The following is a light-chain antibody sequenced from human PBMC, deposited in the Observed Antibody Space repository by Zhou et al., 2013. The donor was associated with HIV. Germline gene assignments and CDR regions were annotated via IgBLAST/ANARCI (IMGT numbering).Light chain of an antibody. CDR2: AAS. Sequence: AIRMTQSPSSLSASTGDRVTITCRAGQGIGTYLAWYQQNPGKAPKLLIYAASTLQSGVPSRFSGSGSGTDFTLTISCLQSEDFATYYCQQYSSYPRTFGLGDQAGDQT. V-gene: IGKV1-8*01. J-gene: IGKJ2*01. CDR1: QGIGTY. CDR3: QQYSSYPRT.